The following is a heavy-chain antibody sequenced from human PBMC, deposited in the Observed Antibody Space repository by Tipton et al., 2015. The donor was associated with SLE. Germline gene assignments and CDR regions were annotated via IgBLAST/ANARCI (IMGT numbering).Heavy chain of an antibody. CDR3: ARDEYSNYYFDY. CDR2: ISRSSSYI. CDR1: GFTFRSYS. V-gene: IGHV3-21*03. J-gene: IGHJ4*02. D-gene: IGHD4-11*01. Sequence: SLRLSCAASGFTFRSYSMNWVRQAPGKGLEWVSSISRSSSYIYYADSAKGRFTISRDNAKNSLYLQMNSLRAEDTAVYYCARDEYSNYYFDYWGQGTLVTVSS.